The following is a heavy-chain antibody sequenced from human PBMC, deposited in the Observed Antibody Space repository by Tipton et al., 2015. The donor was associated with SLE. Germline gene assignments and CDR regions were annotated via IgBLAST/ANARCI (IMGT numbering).Heavy chain of an antibody. CDR2: MYHSGA. Sequence: TLSLTCSVSGVSISNYYWNWIRQPPGKGLEWIGYMYHSGANDNPSLKKRVTISSDTSKNLFSLLLPSVIAADTSVYYCALINRHKPWRNYRPIEAFDIWGHGPMVTVSS. J-gene: IGHJ3*02. D-gene: IGHD3-16*02. CDR1: GVSISNYY. V-gene: IGHV4-59*01. CDR3: ALINRHKPWRNYRPIEAFDI.